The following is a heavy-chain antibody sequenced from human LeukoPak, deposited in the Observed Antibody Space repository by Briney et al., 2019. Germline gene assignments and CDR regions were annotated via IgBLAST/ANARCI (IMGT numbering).Heavy chain of an antibody. CDR2: INHSGST. D-gene: IGHD3-3*01. CDR3: ARTYYDFWSGTQNFDY. CDR1: GGSFSGYY. Sequence: SETLSLTCAVYGGSFSGYYWSWIRQPPGKGLEWIGEINHSGSTNYNPSLKSRVTISVDTSKNQFSLKLSSVTAADTAVYYCARTYYDFWSGTQNFDYWGQGTPVTVSS. J-gene: IGHJ4*02. V-gene: IGHV4-34*01.